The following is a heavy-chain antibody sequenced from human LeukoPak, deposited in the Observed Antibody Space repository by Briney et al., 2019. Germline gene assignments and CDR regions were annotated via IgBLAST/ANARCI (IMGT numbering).Heavy chain of an antibody. J-gene: IGHJ3*02. CDR3: AADYGGYSGAFDI. CDR1: GGSIASSSYY. D-gene: IGHD4-23*01. CDR2: MYYSGST. Sequence: SETLSLTCTVSGGSIASSSYYWGWIRQPPEKGLEWIGSMYYSGSTYCNPSLKSRVTISVDTSKHQFSLKLSSVTAADTAVYYCAADYGGYSGAFDIWGQGTMVTVSS. V-gene: IGHV4-39*01.